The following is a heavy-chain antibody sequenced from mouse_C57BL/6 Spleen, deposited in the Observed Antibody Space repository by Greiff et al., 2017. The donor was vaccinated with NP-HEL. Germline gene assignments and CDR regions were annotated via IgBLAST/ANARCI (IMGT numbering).Heavy chain of an antibody. V-gene: IGHV5-4*01. CDR2: ISDGGSYT. D-gene: IGHD1-1*01. CDR3: ARDHDYGSSLWFAY. CDR1: GFTFSSYA. J-gene: IGHJ3*01. Sequence: EVNVVESGGGLVKPGGSLKLSCAASGFTFSSYAMSWVRQTPEKRLEWVATISDGGSYTYYPDNVKGRFTISRDNAKNNLYLQMSHLKSEDTAMYYCARDHDYGSSLWFAYWGQGTLVTVSA.